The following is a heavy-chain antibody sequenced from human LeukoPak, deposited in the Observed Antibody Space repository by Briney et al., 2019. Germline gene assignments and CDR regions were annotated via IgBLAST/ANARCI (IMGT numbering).Heavy chain of an antibody. CDR3: SNLHKVSSSALGYFDY. Sequence: PGGSLRLSCAASGFTFSSYAMHWVRQAPGKGLEWVAVISYDGSNKYYADSVKGRFTISRDNSKNTLYLQMNSLRAEDTAVYYCSNLHKVSSSALGYFDYWGQGTLVTVSS. CDR1: GFTFSSYA. V-gene: IGHV3-30*04. CDR2: ISYDGSNK. D-gene: IGHD6-13*01. J-gene: IGHJ4*02.